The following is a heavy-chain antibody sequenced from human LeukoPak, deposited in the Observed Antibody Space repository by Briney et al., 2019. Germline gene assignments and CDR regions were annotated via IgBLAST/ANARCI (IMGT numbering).Heavy chain of an antibody. Sequence: ASVKVSCKASGYTFTSYYMHWVRQAPGQGLEWMGIINPSGGSTSYAQKFQGRVTMTRDTSTSTAYMELSSLRSDDTAVYYCTHGYRGGYYYGMDVWGQGTTVTVSS. V-gene: IGHV1-46*03. CDR3: THGYRGGYYYGMDV. D-gene: IGHD5-12*01. CDR2: INPSGGST. J-gene: IGHJ6*02. CDR1: GYTFTSYY.